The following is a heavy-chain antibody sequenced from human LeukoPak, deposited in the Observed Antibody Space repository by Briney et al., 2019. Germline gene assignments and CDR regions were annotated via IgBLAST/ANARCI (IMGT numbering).Heavy chain of an antibody. CDR3: ARREVGATTAEYFQH. Sequence: GESLKISCKGSGYSFTSYWIGWVRQMPGKGLEWMGIIYPGDSDTRYSPSFQGQVTTSADKSISTAYLQWSSLKASDTAMYYCARREVGATTAEYFQHWGQGTLVTVSS. CDR2: IYPGDSDT. CDR1: GYSFTSYW. V-gene: IGHV5-51*01. J-gene: IGHJ1*01. D-gene: IGHD1-26*01.